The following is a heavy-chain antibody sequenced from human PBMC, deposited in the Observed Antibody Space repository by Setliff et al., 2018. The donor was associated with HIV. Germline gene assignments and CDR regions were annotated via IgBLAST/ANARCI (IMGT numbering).Heavy chain of an antibody. CDR2: IIPLFGTT. V-gene: IGHV1-69*13. CDR3: ATVFYYNSESYSLDY. Sequence: VKVSCKASGGTFNNYAISWVRQAPGQGLEWVGGIIPLFGTTNYAQKFQGRVTITADESTNTAHMELDSLRSIDTAMYYCATVFYYNSESYSLDYWGQGMLVTVSS. J-gene: IGHJ4*02. CDR1: GGTFNNYA. D-gene: IGHD3-10*01.